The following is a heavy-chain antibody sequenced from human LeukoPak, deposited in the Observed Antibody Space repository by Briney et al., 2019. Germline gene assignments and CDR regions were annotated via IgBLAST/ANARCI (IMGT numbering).Heavy chain of an antibody. D-gene: IGHD3-10*01. CDR3: ASSGITMVRGVIRSPHGMDV. V-gene: IGHV1-69*01. CDR2: IIPIFGTP. J-gene: IGHJ6*02. Sequence: SVKVSCKASGGTFSTYAITWVRQAPGQGLEWMGGIIPIFGTPNYSQKFQGRVTITADDSTSTAYMELSSLRSEDTAVYYCASSGITMVRGVIRSPHGMDVWGQGTPVTVSS. CDR1: GGTFSTYA.